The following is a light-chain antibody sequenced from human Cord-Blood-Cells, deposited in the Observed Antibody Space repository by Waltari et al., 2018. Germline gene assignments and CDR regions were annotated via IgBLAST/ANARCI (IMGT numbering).Light chain of an antibody. CDR1: SSDVGSYNL. Sequence: QSALTQPASVSGSPGQSITISCTGTSSDVGSYNLVSWYQQHPGKAPKIMIYEGSKRPAGVSNRFSGSKSGNTASLTISVLQAEDEADYYCCSYAGSSTHYVFGTGTKVTVL. V-gene: IGLV2-23*01. CDR2: EGS. CDR3: CSYAGSSTHYV. J-gene: IGLJ1*01.